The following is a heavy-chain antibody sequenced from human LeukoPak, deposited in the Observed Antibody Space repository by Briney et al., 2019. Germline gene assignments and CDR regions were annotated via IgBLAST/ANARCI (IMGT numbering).Heavy chain of an antibody. CDR2: ISGSGHTT. CDR3: AKDSGGRYSSSSRFDY. D-gene: IGHD6-6*01. J-gene: IGHJ4*02. V-gene: IGHV3-23*01. CDR1: GFTFSSYA. Sequence: GGSLRLSCAASGFTFSSYAMNWVRQAPGKGLEWVSDISGSGHTTYYADSVKGRFTISRDNSKNTLYLQMNSLRAEDTAVYYCAKDSGGRYSSSSRFDYWGQGTLVTVSS.